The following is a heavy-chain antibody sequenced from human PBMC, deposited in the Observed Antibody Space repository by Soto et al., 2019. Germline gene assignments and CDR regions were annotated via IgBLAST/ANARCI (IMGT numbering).Heavy chain of an antibody. CDR3: VRRYSSSSLPDY. V-gene: IGHV5-10-1*03. CDR1: GYSFTSYW. CDR2: IDPSNSYT. D-gene: IGHD6-6*01. J-gene: IGHJ4*02. Sequence: EVQLVQSGPEVKQPGESLRISCKGSGYSFTSYWITWVRQMPGKGLEWMGRIDPSNSYTNYSPSFQCHVTISRDTSISTAYLQWNSLKASDTATYYCVRRYSSSSLPDYWGQGTLVTVSS.